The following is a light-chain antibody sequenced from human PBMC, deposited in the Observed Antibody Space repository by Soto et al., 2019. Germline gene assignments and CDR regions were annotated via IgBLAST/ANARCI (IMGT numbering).Light chain of an antibody. CDR3: CSYAGSYTYVL. V-gene: IGLV2-11*01. J-gene: IGLJ2*01. Sequence: QSVLTQPRSVSGSPGQSVTISCTGTSSDVGNYNYVSWYQQHPGKAPKFMMYDVNKRPSGVPDRFSGSKSGNTASLTISGLQAEDDADYYCCSYAGSYTYVLFGGGTKVTVL. CDR2: DVN. CDR1: SSDVGNYNY.